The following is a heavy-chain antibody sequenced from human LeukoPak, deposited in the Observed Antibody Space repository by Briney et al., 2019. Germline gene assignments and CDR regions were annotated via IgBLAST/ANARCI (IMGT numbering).Heavy chain of an antibody. D-gene: IGHD3-3*01. V-gene: IGHV4-4*07. CDR2: IYTSGST. CDR1: GGSISSYY. J-gene: IGHJ4*02. Sequence: PSETLSLTCTVSGGSISSYYWSWIRQPAGKGLEWIGRIYTSGSTNYNPSLKSRVTMSVDTSKNQFSLKLSSVTAADTAVYYCAREITYYDFWSGYYCNGVFDYWGQGTLVTVSS. CDR3: AREITYYDFWSGYYCNGVFDY.